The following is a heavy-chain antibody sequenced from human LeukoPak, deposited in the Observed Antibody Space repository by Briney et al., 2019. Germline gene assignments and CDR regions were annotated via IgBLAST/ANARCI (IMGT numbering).Heavy chain of an antibody. D-gene: IGHD6-19*01. CDR1: GGSISSGSYY. Sequence: SETLSLTCTVSGGSISSGSYYWSWIRQPAGKGLEWIGRIYTSGSTNYSPSLKSRVTMSVDTSKNQFSLKLSSVTAADTAVYYCARVVAGRCDYWGQGTLVTVSS. CDR2: IYTSGST. V-gene: IGHV4-61*02. CDR3: ARVVAGRCDY. J-gene: IGHJ4*02.